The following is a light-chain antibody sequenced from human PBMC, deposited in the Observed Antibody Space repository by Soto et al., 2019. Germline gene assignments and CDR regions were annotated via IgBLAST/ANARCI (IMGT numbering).Light chain of an antibody. J-gene: IGLJ1*01. V-gene: IGLV2-14*01. Sequence: QSALTQPASVSGSPGQSITISCTGTNSDVGGYNYVSWYQQEPGKAPKLIIYDVSNRPSGVSNRFSGSKSGNTASLTISGLQAEDEADYYCSSYTSSSPYVFGTGTKVTVL. CDR1: NSDVGGYNY. CDR3: SSYTSSSPYV. CDR2: DVS.